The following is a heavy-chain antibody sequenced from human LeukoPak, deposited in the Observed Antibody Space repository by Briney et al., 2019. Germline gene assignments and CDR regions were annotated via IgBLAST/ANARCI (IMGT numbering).Heavy chain of an antibody. Sequence: GGSLRLSCAASGFTFSSYWMSWVRQAPGKGLEWVANIKQDGSEKYYVDSVRGRFTISRDNAKNSLYLQMNSLRAEDTAVYYCARDRRPRGGYFDYWGQGTLVTVSS. CDR2: IKQDGSEK. V-gene: IGHV3-7*01. CDR3: ARDRRPRGGYFDY. D-gene: IGHD3-16*01. J-gene: IGHJ4*02. CDR1: GFTFSSYW.